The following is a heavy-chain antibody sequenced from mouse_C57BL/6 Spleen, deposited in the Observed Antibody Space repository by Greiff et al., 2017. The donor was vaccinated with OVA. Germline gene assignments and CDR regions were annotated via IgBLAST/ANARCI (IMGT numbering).Heavy chain of an antibody. J-gene: IGHJ2*01. CDR2: ISDGGSYT. CDR3: ARDYYGSSYFDY. D-gene: IGHD1-1*01. V-gene: IGHV5-4*01. Sequence: EVKLVESGGGLVKPGGSLKLSCAASGFTFSSYAMSWVRQTPEKRLEWVATISDGGSYTYYPDNVKGRFTITRDNAKNNRYLQMSHLKSEDTAMYYCARDYYGSSYFDYWGQGTTLTVSS. CDR1: GFTFSSYA.